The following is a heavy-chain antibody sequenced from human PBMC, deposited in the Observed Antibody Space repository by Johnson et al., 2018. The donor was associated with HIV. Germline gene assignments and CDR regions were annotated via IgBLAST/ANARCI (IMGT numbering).Heavy chain of an antibody. Sequence: VQLVESGGGSVQPGGSLRLSCAASGFTFSSYWMHWVRQAPGKGLEWVSGISWNSGRIGYADSVKGRFTISRDNAKNSLHLQMNSLRPEDTALYYCARSPSWAAAGTNGAFDIWGQGTMVTVSS. CDR1: GFTFSSYW. V-gene: IGHV3-9*01. D-gene: IGHD6-13*01. CDR3: ARSPSWAAAGTNGAFDI. J-gene: IGHJ3*02. CDR2: ISWNSGRI.